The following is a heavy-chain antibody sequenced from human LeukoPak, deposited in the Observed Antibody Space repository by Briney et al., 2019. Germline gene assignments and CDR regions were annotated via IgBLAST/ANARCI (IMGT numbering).Heavy chain of an antibody. CDR2: INAGNGNT. V-gene: IGHV1-3*01. Sequence: ASVKVSCKASGYTFTSYAMHWVRQAPGQRLEWMGWINAGNGNTKYSQKLQGRVTITRDTSASTAYMELSSLRSEDTAMYYCARGSTGWYYCDGSGYGDCWGQGTLVTVPS. D-gene: IGHD3-22*01. CDR3: ARGSTGWYYCDGSGYGDC. J-gene: IGHJ4*02. CDR1: GYTFTSYA.